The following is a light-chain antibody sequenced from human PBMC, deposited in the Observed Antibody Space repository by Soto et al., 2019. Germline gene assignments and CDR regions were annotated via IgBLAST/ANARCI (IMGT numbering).Light chain of an antibody. CDR3: QQYYSNPWT. V-gene: IGKV1-5*01. CDR2: XIS. Sequence: EIQRTQSPSTLSASVGDRVTITCRASQIVSNVLAWFQQRPGEGPKLLIYXISSLGSGVPSRFSGSGSATGTECTLTISSLQTDDLATYYCQQYYSNPWTFGQGTKVDI. J-gene: IGKJ1*01. CDR1: QIVSNV.